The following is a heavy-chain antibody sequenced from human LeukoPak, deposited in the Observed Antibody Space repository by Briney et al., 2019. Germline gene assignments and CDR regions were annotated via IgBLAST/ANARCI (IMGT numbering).Heavy chain of an antibody. CDR2: IYPGDSDT. J-gene: IGHJ4*02. CDR1: GSIFTSYW. Sequence: GASLQISCQGSGSIFTSYWIGWVRQLPGKGLEWMGIIYPGDSDTRYSPSFQGQVTISADKSISTAYLQWSSLKASDTAMYYCARRPGYSSSWLVGAFDYWGQGTLVTVSS. D-gene: IGHD6-13*01. V-gene: IGHV5-51*01. CDR3: ARRPGYSSSWLVGAFDY.